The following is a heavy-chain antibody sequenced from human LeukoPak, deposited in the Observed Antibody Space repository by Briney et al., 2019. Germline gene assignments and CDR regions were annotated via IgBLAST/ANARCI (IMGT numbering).Heavy chain of an antibody. CDR2: VSAYTGNT. CDR3: ARESDDISGYDY. Sequence: ASVKVSCKASGYRFNKYGIACVRQAPGQGLEWMGWVSAYTGNTIYAQKFQGRVTMTTDTSTSTAYMDLRILTSDDTAVYYCARESDDISGYDYWGQGTLVTVSS. V-gene: IGHV1-18*01. D-gene: IGHD3-22*01. CDR1: GYRFNKYG. J-gene: IGHJ4*02.